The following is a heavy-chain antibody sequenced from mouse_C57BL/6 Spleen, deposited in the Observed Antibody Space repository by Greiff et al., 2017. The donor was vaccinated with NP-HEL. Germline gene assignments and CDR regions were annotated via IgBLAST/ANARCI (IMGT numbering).Heavy chain of an antibody. CDR2: IDPNRGGT. CDR3: ARRDCYGNSWFAY. D-gene: IGHD2-1*01. V-gene: IGHV1-72*01. CDR1: GYTFTSYW. Sequence: VQLQQPGAELVKPGASVKLSCKASGYTFTSYWMHWVKQRPGRGLEWIGRIDPNRGGTKYNEKFKSKATLTVDKPSSTAYMQLSSLTSEDSAVYYCARRDCYGNSWFAYWGQGTLVTVSA. J-gene: IGHJ3*01.